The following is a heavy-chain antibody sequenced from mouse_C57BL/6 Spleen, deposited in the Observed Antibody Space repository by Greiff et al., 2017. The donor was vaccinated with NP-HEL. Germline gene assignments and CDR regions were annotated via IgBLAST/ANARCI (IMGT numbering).Heavy chain of an antibody. J-gene: IGHJ2*01. CDR1: GFSFNTYA. D-gene: IGHD1-1*01. CDR3: VRQGYGSSFYYFDY. Sequence: EVQGVESGGGLMQPKGSLKLSCAASGFSFNTYAMNWVRQAPGKGLEWVARIRSKSNNYATYYADSVKDRFTISRDDSESMLYLQMNNLKTEDTAMYYCVRQGYGSSFYYFDYWGQGTTLTVSS. V-gene: IGHV10-1*01. CDR2: IRSKSNNYAT.